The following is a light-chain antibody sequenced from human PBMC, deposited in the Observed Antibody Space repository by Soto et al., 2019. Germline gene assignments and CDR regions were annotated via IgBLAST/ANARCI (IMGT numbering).Light chain of an antibody. Sequence: DIQMTQSPSSLSASVGDRVTLTCRASQSISSWLAWYQQKPGKAPKLLIYDASSLESGVPSRFSGSGSGTDFTLTISRLEPEDFAVYYCQQYGSSPLTFGGGTKVDIK. CDR1: QSISSW. J-gene: IGKJ4*01. CDR3: QQYGSSPLT. CDR2: DAS. V-gene: IGKV1-5*01.